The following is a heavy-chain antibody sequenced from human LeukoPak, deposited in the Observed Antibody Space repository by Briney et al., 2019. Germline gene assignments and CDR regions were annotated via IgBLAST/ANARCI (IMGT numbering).Heavy chain of an antibody. J-gene: IGHJ4*02. D-gene: IGHD3-3*01. CDR2: INPNSGGT. V-gene: IGHV1-2*02. CDR1: GYTFTGYY. Sequence: ASVKVSCKASGYTFTGYYMHWVRQAPGQGLEWMGWINPNSGGTNYAQKCQGRDTMTRDTSISTAYMELSRLRSDDTAVYYCARVDGWSGQAVDWGQGTLVTVSS. CDR3: ARVDGWSGQAVD.